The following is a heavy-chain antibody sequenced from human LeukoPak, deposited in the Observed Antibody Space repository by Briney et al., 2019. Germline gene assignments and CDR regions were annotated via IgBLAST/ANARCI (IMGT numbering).Heavy chain of an antibody. J-gene: IGHJ6*03. D-gene: IGHD3-10*01. CDR2: IYTSGST. Sequence: PSETLSLTCTVSGVSISSYYWSWIRQPPGKGLEWIGRIYTSGSTNYNPSLKSRVTMSVDTSKNQFSLKLSSVTAADTAVYYCARHLVRGVIPYYMDVWGKGTTVTVSS. V-gene: IGHV4-4*07. CDR3: ARHLVRGVIPYYMDV. CDR1: GVSISSYY.